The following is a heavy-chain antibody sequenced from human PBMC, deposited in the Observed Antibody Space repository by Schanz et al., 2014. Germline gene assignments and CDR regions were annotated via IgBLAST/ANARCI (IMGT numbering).Heavy chain of an antibody. CDR1: GYTFTSYG. V-gene: IGHV1-18*01. J-gene: IGHJ4*01. CDR3: ARDRRLFGRDDLYCFDS. Sequence: QVQLVQSGAEVKKPGASVKVSCKASGYTFTSYGISWVRQAPGQGLEWMGWISVYNHNKEYDQKFQGRVTMTTDTSTSTAYMALTDLRSDDTAVYYCARDRRLFGRDDLYCFDSWGHGTLITVSS. CDR2: ISVYNHNK. D-gene: IGHD3-10*02.